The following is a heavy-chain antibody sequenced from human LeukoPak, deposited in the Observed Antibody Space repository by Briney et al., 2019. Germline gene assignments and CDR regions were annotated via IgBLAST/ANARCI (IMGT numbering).Heavy chain of an antibody. D-gene: IGHD1-26*01. CDR1: GFIFSSYA. Sequence: GRSLRLSCAASGFIFSSYAMSWVRQAPGKGLEWVSAISGSGGTTHYADSVKGRFTISRDNSKNTLFLQMDSLRGEDTAVYYCAKRVVVGATSPHSDFQHWGQGTLVTVSS. CDR2: ISGSGGTT. CDR3: AKRVVVGATSPHSDFQH. V-gene: IGHV3-23*01. J-gene: IGHJ1*01.